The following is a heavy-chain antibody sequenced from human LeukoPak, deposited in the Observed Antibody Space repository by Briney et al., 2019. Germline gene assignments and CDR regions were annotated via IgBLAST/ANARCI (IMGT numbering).Heavy chain of an antibody. CDR3: ASGIAGTPYWFDP. D-gene: IGHD1-7*01. CDR1: GGTFSSYA. CDR2: IIPILGIA. J-gene: IGHJ5*02. Sequence: SVKVSCKASGGTFSSYAISWVRQAPGQGLEWMGRIIPILGIANYAQKFQGRVTITADKYTSTAYMELSSLRSQGTAVYYCASGIAGTPYWFDPWGQGTLVTVSS. V-gene: IGHV1-69*04.